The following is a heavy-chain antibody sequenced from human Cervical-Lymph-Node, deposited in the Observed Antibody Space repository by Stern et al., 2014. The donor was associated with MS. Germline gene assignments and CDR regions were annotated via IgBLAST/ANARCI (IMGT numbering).Heavy chain of an antibody. Sequence: VQLVESGPGLVKPSQTLSLTCTVSGGSISSGNYYWSWIRQPAGEGLEWIGRIYSSGSTQYNPPLKSRVTISADTYTNPFSPRLSSVTAADTAVYYCARGNYDVLTDNGGHGFDIWGQGTMVTVSS. CDR3: ARGNYDVLTDNGGHGFDI. CDR2: IYSSGST. CDR1: GGSISSGNYY. V-gene: IGHV4-61*02. D-gene: IGHD3-9*01. J-gene: IGHJ3*02.